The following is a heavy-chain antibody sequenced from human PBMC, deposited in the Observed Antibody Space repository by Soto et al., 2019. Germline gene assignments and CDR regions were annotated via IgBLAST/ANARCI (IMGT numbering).Heavy chain of an antibody. CDR2: MSSGGGSV. CDR3: ARASIPRDPWLVL. Sequence: QGQLVESGGGLVKPGGSLRLSCAASGFTFSDEYMSWIRQAPGKGLEWVSYMSSGGGSVYYADSVEGRFTISRDNAKKSLYLQMNSLSADDTAVYYCARASIPRDPWLVLWGQGTLVTVSS. V-gene: IGHV3-11*01. J-gene: IGHJ5*02. D-gene: IGHD4-4*01. CDR1: GFTFSDEY.